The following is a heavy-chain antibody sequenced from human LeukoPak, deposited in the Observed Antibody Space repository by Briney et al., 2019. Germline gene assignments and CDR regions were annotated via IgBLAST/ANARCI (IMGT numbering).Heavy chain of an antibody. Sequence: KTGGSLRLSCAASGFTFSDCYMSWIRQAPGKGLEWVSYISSSGSTIYYADSVKGRFTISRDNAKNSLYLQMNSLRAEDTAVYYCARVIAAAGSHFDYWGQGTLVTVSS. J-gene: IGHJ4*02. CDR2: ISSSGSTI. V-gene: IGHV3-11*01. CDR1: GFTFSDCY. CDR3: ARVIAAAGSHFDY. D-gene: IGHD6-13*01.